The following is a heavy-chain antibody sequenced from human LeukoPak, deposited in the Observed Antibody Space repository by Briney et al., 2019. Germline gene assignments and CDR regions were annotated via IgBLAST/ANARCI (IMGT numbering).Heavy chain of an antibody. V-gene: IGHV3-7*02. D-gene: IGHD3-10*01. CDR1: GFTFSSNW. CDR2: IKEDGSVK. Sequence: GGSLRLSCVVSGFTFSSNWMSWVRQAPGKGLEWVGNIKEDGSVKYYVDSVKGRFTISRDNAKNSLYLQMNSLRAEDTAVYYCARGERGDYWGQGTLVTVSS. CDR3: ARGERGDY. J-gene: IGHJ4*02.